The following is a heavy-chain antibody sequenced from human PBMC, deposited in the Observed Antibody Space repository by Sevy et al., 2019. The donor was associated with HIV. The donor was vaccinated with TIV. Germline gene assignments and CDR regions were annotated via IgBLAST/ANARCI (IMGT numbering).Heavy chain of an antibody. V-gene: IGHV4-39*01. CDR2: IYYSGTT. CDR1: DVSISSGTNY. J-gene: IGHJ3*01. Sequence: SETLSLTCTVSDVSISSGTNYWGWIRQPPGKGVEWIGSIYYSGTTYYNPSLKSRVTMSADTSMNQFSLKLSSVTVADTAVYYCARQRGGWYEYDASDVWGQGTMVTVSS. D-gene: IGHD6-19*01. CDR3: ARQRGGWYEYDASDV.